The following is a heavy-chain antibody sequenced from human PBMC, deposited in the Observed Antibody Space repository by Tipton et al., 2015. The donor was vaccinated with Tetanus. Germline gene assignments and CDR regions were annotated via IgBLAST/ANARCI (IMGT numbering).Heavy chain of an antibody. Sequence: RLVQSGGEVKKPGESLKISCKGSGYIFNNYWIGWVRQKPGKGLEWMGIIYPGDSDTRYSPSFQGQVTISVDKSINTAYLQWSSLKASDTSMFYCARAHCTDGVCNFDFWGQGALVTVAS. V-gene: IGHV5-51*01. J-gene: IGHJ4*02. CDR1: GYIFNNYW. D-gene: IGHD2-8*01. CDR2: IYPGDSDT. CDR3: ARAHCTDGVCNFDF.